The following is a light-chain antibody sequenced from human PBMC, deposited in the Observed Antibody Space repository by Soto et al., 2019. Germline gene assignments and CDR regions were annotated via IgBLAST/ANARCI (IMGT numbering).Light chain of an antibody. CDR3: QKYNSALWT. J-gene: IGKJ1*01. CDR1: QSISNW. CDR2: AAS. Sequence: SQMTTYPCTLSASVGERVIVTCRASQSISNWLAWYQQKPGKVPKLLIYAASTLQSGVPSRFSGSGSGTDFTLTISSLQPEDVATYYCQKYNSALWTFAQGTKVDIK. V-gene: IGKV1-27*01.